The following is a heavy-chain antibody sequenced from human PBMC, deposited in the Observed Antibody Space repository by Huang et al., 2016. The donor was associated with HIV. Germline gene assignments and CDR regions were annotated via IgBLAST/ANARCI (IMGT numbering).Heavy chain of an antibody. J-gene: IGHJ4*02. V-gene: IGHV4-39*01. CDR2: IYHGGTT. D-gene: IGHD4-17*01. CDR3: ARHYTMTTVITDEYFFDY. CDR1: RGAITRSGFY. Sequence: QLQLQESGPGLVKPSETLYLTCTVSRGAITRSGFYWGWIRQSPGKGLEWIGSIYHGGTTYYNPSLKSRVTISVDTSKNQFSLKLSSVTAADTAVYYCARHYTMTTVITDEYFFDYWGQGSLVTVSS.